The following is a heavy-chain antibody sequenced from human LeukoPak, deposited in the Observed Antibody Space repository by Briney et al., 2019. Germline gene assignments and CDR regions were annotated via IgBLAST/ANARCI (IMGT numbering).Heavy chain of an antibody. D-gene: IGHD3-3*01. CDR1: GGSISSGDYY. CDR3: ARDLSPDFWSGELDY. Sequence: SQTLSLTCTVSGGSISSGDYYWSWIRQPPGKGLEWIGSIYSGGSSYYNPSLKSRVTISVDTSNNQFSLKLSSVTAADTAVYYCARDLSPDFWSGELDYWGQGTLVTVSS. J-gene: IGHJ4*02. CDR2: IYSGGSS. V-gene: IGHV4-30-4*01.